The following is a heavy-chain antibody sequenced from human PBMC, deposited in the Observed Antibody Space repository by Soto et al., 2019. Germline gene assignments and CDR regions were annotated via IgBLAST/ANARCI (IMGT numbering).Heavy chain of an antibody. Sequence: PGESLKISCKGSGYSFTSYWIGWVRQMPGKGLEWMGIIYPGDSDTRYSPSFQGQVTISADKSISTAYLQWSSLEASDTAMYYCARQKRGSPLGYYYYYGMDVWGQGTTVTVSS. J-gene: IGHJ6*02. D-gene: IGHD3-10*01. CDR1: GYSFTSYW. CDR2: IYPGDSDT. CDR3: ARQKRGSPLGYYYYYGMDV. V-gene: IGHV5-51*01.